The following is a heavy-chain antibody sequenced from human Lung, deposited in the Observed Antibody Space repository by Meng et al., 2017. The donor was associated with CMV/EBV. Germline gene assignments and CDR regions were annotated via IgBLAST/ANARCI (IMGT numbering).Heavy chain of an antibody. Sequence: GESLKISCKGSGYSLTSYWIAWVRQMPGKGLEWMGIIYPGDSDTTYSPSFQGQVTISADNSISTTYLQWSSLRASDTAMYYCARQYDTRTRDNWFDPWGQGTXVTVSS. V-gene: IGHV5-51*01. D-gene: IGHD3-22*01. CDR2: IYPGDSDT. CDR1: GYSLTSYW. J-gene: IGHJ5*02. CDR3: ARQYDTRTRDNWFDP.